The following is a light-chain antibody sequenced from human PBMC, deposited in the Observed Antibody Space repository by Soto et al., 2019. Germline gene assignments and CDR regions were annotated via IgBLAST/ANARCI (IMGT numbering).Light chain of an antibody. V-gene: IGKV3-20*01. CDR1: QSVSSSY. CDR3: QHYGSSPLT. J-gene: IGKJ4*01. Sequence: TXSLSPGERATLSCRASQSVSSSYLAWYQQKPGQAPRLLIYGASSRATGIPDRFSGSGSGTDFTLTISRLEPEDFAVYYCQHYGSSPLTFGGGTKVEIK. CDR2: GAS.